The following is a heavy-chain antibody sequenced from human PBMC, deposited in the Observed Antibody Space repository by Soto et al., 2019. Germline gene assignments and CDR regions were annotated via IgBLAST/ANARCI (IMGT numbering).Heavy chain of an antibody. J-gene: IGHJ4*02. V-gene: IGHV4-4*02. CDR3: ASRDPGTSVDY. CDR2: IYRTGST. CDR1: GGSFTSNNW. D-gene: IGHD1-7*01. Sequence: SETLSLTCAVSGGSFTSNNWWTWVRQPPGQGLEWIGEIYRTGSTNYNPSLKSRVTISLDKSESQFSLKVTSLTAADTAVYYCASRDPGTSVDYWGQGTLVTVSS.